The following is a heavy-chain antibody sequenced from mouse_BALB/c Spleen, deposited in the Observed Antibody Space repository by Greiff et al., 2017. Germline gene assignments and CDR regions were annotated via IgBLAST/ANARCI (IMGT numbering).Heavy chain of an antibody. V-gene: IGHV5-17*02. D-gene: IGHD2-1*01. CDR1: GFTFSSFG. Sequence: EVQLMESGGGLVQPGGSRKLSCAASGFTFSSFGMHWVRQAPAKGLEWVAYISSGSSTTYYEDTVKGRFTISRDTPKNTLFLQMTSLRSEDTAMYYCARGGNYWYFDVWGAGTTVTVSS. CDR2: ISSGSSTT. J-gene: IGHJ1*01. CDR3: ARGGNYWYFDV.